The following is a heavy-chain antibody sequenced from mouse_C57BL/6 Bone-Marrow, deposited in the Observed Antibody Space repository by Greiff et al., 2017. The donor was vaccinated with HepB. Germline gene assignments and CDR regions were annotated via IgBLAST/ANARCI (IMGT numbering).Heavy chain of an antibody. J-gene: IGHJ2*01. CDR1: GYTFTSYW. CDR2: IYPGSGST. V-gene: IGHV1-55*01. CDR3: AREGPYDYTLDY. Sequence: QVQLQQPGAELVKPGASVKMSCKASGYTFTSYWITWVKQRPGQGLEWIGDIYPGSGSTNYNEKFKSKATLTVDTSSSTAYMQLSSLTSEDSAVYYCAREGPYDYTLDYWGQGTTLTFSS. D-gene: IGHD2-4*01.